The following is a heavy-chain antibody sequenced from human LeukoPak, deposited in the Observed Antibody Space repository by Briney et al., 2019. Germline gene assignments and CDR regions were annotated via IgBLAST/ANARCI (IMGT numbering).Heavy chain of an antibody. D-gene: IGHD3-10*01. CDR3: ARRRRYYGSGSYYYFDY. CDR1: GFTFSSHW. J-gene: IGHJ4*02. Sequence: GGSLRLSCAASGFTFSSHWMSWVRQAPGKGLEWVANIKQDGSEKYYVDSVKGRFTISRDNAKNSLYLQMNSLRAEDTAVYYCARRRRYYGSGSYYYFDYWGQGTLVTVSS. V-gene: IGHV3-7*01. CDR2: IKQDGSEK.